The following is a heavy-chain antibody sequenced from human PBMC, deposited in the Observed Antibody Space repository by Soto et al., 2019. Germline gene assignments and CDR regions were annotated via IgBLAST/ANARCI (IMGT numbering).Heavy chain of an antibody. V-gene: IGHV3-74*01. J-gene: IGHJ6*02. D-gene: IGHD4-4*01. Sequence: EVQLVESGGGLVQPGGSLRLSCAASGFTVSSYWMHWVRQAPGKGLVWVSRINSDGSSTSYADSVKGRFTISRDNAKNTLYLQMNSLRAEDTAVYYCASLQNSLEYYYDGFDVWGQGSTVTVSS. CDR1: GFTVSSYW. CDR2: INSDGSST. CDR3: ASLQNSLEYYYDGFDV.